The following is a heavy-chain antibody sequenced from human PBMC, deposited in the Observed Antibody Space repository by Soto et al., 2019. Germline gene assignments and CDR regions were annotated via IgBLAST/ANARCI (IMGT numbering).Heavy chain of an antibody. CDR2: ISRDGSYI. J-gene: IGHJ5*01. CDR1: GFTFSRHA. V-gene: IGHV3-30*04. Sequence: GSLRLSCAASGFTFSRHAIHWVRLTPGRGLEWVLAISRDGSYIYYTDSVKGRFTVSRDNSKNTVFVQMNRLIPDDTALYFCARTRNGGVADSFDSWGQGTRVTVSS. D-gene: IGHD3-3*01. CDR3: ARTRNGGVADSFDS.